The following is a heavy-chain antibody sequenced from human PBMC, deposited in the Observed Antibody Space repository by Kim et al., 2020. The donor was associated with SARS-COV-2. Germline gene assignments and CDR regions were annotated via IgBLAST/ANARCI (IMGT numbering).Heavy chain of an antibody. Sequence: GGSLRLSCAASGFTFSSYSMNWVRQAPGKGLEWVSSISSSSSYIYYADSVKGRFTISRDNAKNSLYLQMNSLRAEDTAVYYCARDWVALGDYGMDVWGQGTTVTVSS. D-gene: IGHD2-15*01. CDR1: GFTFSSYS. CDR3: ARDWVALGDYGMDV. V-gene: IGHV3-21*01. CDR2: ISSSSSYI. J-gene: IGHJ6*02.